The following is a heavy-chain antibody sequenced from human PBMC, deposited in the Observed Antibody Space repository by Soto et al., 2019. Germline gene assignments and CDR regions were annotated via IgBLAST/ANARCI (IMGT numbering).Heavy chain of an antibody. Sequence: QVQLVQSGAEVKKPGASVKVSCKASGYTFTSYYMHWVRQAPGQGLEWMGIINPSGGSTSYAQKFQGRVTMTRDTSTSTVYMELSSLRSEDTAVYYCARGDSVVVVAATHDYWGQGTLVTVSS. CDR3: ARGDSVVVVAATHDY. J-gene: IGHJ4*02. CDR1: GYTFTSYY. V-gene: IGHV1-46*03. D-gene: IGHD2-15*01. CDR2: INPSGGST.